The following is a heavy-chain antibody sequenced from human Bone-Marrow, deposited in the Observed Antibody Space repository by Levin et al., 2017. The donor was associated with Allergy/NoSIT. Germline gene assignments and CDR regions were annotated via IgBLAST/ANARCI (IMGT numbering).Heavy chain of an antibody. J-gene: IGHJ6*02. Sequence: KVSCKASGYSFISYWIGWVRQMPGKGLEWMGIIYPGDSDTTYSPSFQGQVTISADKSTSTAYLQWSSLKASDTAMYYCARHCTTTSCHYNFGMDVWGQGTTVTVSS. CDR3: ARHCTTTSCHYNFGMDV. CDR1: GYSFISYW. V-gene: IGHV5-51*01. CDR2: IYPGDSDT. D-gene: IGHD2-2*01.